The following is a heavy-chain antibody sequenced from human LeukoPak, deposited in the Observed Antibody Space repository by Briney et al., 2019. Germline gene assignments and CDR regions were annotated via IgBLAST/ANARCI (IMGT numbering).Heavy chain of an antibody. CDR1: GFTFSSYG. CDR2: ISYDGSNK. CDR3: AKVGPAAMMDPSSLDY. V-gene: IGHV3-30*18. D-gene: IGHD2-2*01. Sequence: GRSLRLSCAASGFTFSSYGMHWVRQAPGKGLEWVAVISYDGSNKYYADSVKGRFTISRDNSKNTLYLQMNSLRAEDTAVYYCAKVGPAAMMDPSSLDYWGQGTLVTVSS. J-gene: IGHJ4*02.